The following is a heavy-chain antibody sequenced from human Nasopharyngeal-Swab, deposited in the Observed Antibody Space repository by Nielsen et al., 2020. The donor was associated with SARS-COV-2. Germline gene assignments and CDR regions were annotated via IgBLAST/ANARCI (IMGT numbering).Heavy chain of an antibody. CDR3: AKDFNVDTAMVTYYYGMDV. Sequence: GGSLRLSCAASGFTFSNYNMNWVRQAPGKGLEWVSSISSSSSYIYYADSVKGRFTISRDNAKSSLYLQMNSLRAEDTALYYCAKDFNVDTAMVTYYYGMDVWGQGTTVTVSS. J-gene: IGHJ6*02. D-gene: IGHD5-18*01. CDR2: ISSSSSYI. V-gene: IGHV3-21*04. CDR1: GFTFSNYN.